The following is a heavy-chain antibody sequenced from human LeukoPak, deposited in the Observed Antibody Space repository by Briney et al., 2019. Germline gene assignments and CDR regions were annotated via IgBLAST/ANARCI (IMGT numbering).Heavy chain of an antibody. V-gene: IGHV3-23*01. Sequence: GGSLRLSCAASGFTFTSYAMTWVRQAPGKGLEWVSSVSGSGGGTYYADSVKGRFTISRDNSKNTLYLQMNSLRAEDTAVYFCAKGGDYYGATFDFWGQPTLVTVSS. J-gene: IGHJ4*02. CDR1: GFTFTSYA. CDR2: VSGSGGGT. D-gene: IGHD3-10*01. CDR3: AKGGDYYGATFDF.